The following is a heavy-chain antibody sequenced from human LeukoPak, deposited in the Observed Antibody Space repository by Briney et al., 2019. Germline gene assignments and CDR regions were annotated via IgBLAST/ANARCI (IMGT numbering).Heavy chain of an antibody. Sequence: SETLSLTCAIYGGSFSGYYWSWIRQPPGKGLEWIGESHHSGSTNYNPSLKSRVTISVDTSKNQFSLKLSSVTAADTAVYYCARESVLLWFGELSSYYYYYMDVWGKGTTVTVSS. CDR3: ARESVLLWFGELSSYYYYYMDV. CDR1: GGSFSGYY. D-gene: IGHD3-10*01. J-gene: IGHJ6*03. V-gene: IGHV4-34*01. CDR2: SHHSGST.